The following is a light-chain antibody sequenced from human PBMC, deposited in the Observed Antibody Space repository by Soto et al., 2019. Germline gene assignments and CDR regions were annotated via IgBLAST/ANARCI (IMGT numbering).Light chain of an antibody. CDR2: SNN. V-gene: IGLV1-44*01. CDR1: DSNLGSNT. CDR3: AGWDDSLNGWV. J-gene: IGLJ3*02. Sequence: QSVLTQPPSASGTLGQSVTISCSGSDSNLGSNTVNWYQQLPGTAPKLLIRSNNQRPSGVPDRISGSKFGTSASLAISGLQSDDEADYYCAGWDDSLNGWVFGGGTKLTVL.